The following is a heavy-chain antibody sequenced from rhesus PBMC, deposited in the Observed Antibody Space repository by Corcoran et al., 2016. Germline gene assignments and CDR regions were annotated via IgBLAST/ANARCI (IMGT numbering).Heavy chain of an antibody. CDR1: GGSISRNY. J-gene: IGHJ4*01. D-gene: IGHD6-43*01. Sequence: QVQLQESGPGLVKPLETLSLTCAVSGGSISRNYWSWIRQPPGKGLEGIGYMYGRGSSTHYTPSLKSRVTLSVDTSKNQFSLNLSSVTAADTAVYYCARERAAATPYFDSWGQGVLVTVSS. CDR2: MYGRGSST. CDR3: ARERAAATPYFDS. V-gene: IGHV4S11*01.